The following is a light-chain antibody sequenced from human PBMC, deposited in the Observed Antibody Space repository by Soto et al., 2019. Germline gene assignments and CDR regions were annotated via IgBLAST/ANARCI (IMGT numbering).Light chain of an antibody. CDR3: QQYGSSPLT. Sequence: EIVLKQSPGPLSLSPGARATLSCRASQNVGTNYLVWYQQKPGQPPRLLMYDVYTRAPGIPDRFSGSGSGTDFTLTISRLEPEDFAVYYWQQYGSSPLTFGGGTKVEIK. CDR2: DVY. CDR1: QNVGTNY. J-gene: IGKJ4*01. V-gene: IGKV3-20*01.